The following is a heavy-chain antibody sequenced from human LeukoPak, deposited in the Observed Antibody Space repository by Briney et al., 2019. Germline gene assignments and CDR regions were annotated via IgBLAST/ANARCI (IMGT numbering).Heavy chain of an antibody. D-gene: IGHD3-10*01. J-gene: IGHJ4*02. Sequence: SETLSLTCTVSGGSISSGSYYWSWIRQPAGKGLEWIGRIYTSGSTNYNPSLKSRVTISVDTSKNQFSLKLSSVTAADTAVYYCARDEVRADYFDYWGKGTLVTVSS. CDR1: GGSISSGSYY. CDR2: IYTSGST. CDR3: ARDEVRADYFDY. V-gene: IGHV4-61*02.